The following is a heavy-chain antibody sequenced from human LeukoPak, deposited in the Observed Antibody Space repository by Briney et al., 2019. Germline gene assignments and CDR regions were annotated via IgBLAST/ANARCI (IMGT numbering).Heavy chain of an antibody. J-gene: IGHJ4*02. Sequence: GGSLRLSCAASGFTFSTYNMNWVRQTPGKGQEWISYISKSSHTIYYADSVKGRFTISRDNAKNSLYLQMNSLRAEDTAVYYCVRRSHFDYWGQGTLVSVSS. CDR1: GFTFSTYN. CDR3: VRRSHFDY. CDR2: ISKSSHTI. V-gene: IGHV3-48*01.